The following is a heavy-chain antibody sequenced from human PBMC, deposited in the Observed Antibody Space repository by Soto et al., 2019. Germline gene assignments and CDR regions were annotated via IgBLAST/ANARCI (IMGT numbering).Heavy chain of an antibody. J-gene: IGHJ4*02. CDR1: GYTFPSYG. CDR3: ARDDCSGGSCYRPLDY. Sequence: SVKVSCKASGYTFPSYGISWVRQAPGQGLEWMGWISGYNGNANYAQMLQGRVTMTTDTSTSTAYMELRSLRSDDKAVYYCARDDCSGGSCYRPLDYWGQGTLVTVSS. V-gene: IGHV1-18*01. D-gene: IGHD2-15*01. CDR2: ISGYNGNA.